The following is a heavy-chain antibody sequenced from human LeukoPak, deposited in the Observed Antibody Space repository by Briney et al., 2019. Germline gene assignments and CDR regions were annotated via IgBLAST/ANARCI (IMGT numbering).Heavy chain of an antibody. D-gene: IGHD4-11*01. Sequence: PGGSLRLCCAASGFTFSSYWMSWVRQAPGKGLEWVANIKQDGSEKYYVDSVKGRFTISRDNAKNSLYLQMNSLRAEDTAVYYCARRMTTVTAYFDYWGQGTLVTVSS. CDR2: IKQDGSEK. CDR1: GFTFSSYW. CDR3: ARRMTTVTAYFDY. J-gene: IGHJ4*02. V-gene: IGHV3-7*01.